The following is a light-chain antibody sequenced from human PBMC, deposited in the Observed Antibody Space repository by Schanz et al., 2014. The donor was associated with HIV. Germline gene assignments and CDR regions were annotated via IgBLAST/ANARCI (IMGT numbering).Light chain of an antibody. CDR2: DNT. CDR3: AAWDDSLSGGGVV. CDR1: SSNIGADYD. J-gene: IGLJ2*01. V-gene: IGLV1-40*01. Sequence: QSVLAQPPSVSGAPGQRVTISCTGSSSNIGADYDVHWYQLLPGTAPKLLIFDNTNRPSGVPGRFSGSVSGISASLVITGLQSEDEADYYCAAWDDSLSGGGVVFGGGTQLTVL.